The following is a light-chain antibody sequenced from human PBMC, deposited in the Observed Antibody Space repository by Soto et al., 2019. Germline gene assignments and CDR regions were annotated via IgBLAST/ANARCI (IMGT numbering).Light chain of an antibody. CDR2: GDT. J-gene: IGLJ2*01. CDR1: SSNIGSGYD. V-gene: IGLV1-40*01. CDR3: QSYDSALRGSVV. Sequence: QSVLTQAPSVSGAPGQRVTISCTGSSSNIGSGYDVHWYQQLPGTAPKLLIYGDTKRPSGVPARFSASKSGASASLVITGLQAEDEADYYCQSYDSALRGSVVFGGGTKLTVL.